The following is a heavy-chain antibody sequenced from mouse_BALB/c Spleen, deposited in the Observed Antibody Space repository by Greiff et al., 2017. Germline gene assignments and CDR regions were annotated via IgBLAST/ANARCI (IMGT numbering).Heavy chain of an antibody. CDR3: ARRDYYRYDGYAMDY. CDR1: GYTFTNYW. J-gene: IGHJ4*01. Sequence: VKLQESGAELVRPGTSVKISCKASGYTFTNYWLGWVKQRPGHGLEWIGDIYPGGGYTNYNEKFKGKATLTADTSSSTAYMQLSSLTSEDSAVYFCARRDYYRYDGYAMDYWGQGTSVTVSS. CDR2: IYPGGGYT. V-gene: IGHV1-63*02. D-gene: IGHD2-14*01.